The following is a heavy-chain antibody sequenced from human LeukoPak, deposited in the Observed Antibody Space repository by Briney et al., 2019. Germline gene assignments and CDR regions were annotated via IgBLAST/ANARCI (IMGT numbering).Heavy chain of an antibody. Sequence: PGGSLRLSCAASGFTFSSYGMHWVRQAPGKGLEWVAFIRYDGSNKYYADSVKGRFTISRDNSKNTLYLQMNSLRAEDTAVYYCATREWVGELFPISYYYYMDVWGKGTTVTVS. V-gene: IGHV3-30*02. J-gene: IGHJ6*03. CDR3: ATREWVGELFPISYYYYMDV. CDR2: IRYDGSNK. CDR1: GFTFSSYG. D-gene: IGHD3-10*01.